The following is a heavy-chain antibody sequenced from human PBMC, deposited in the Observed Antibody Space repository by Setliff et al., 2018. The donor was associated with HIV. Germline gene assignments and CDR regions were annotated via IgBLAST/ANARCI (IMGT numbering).Heavy chain of an antibody. CDR2: INHSGST. D-gene: IGHD1-26*01. V-gene: IGHV4-34*01. CDR1: GGSFSGYY. CDR3: AIFQKRPWGGLDY. J-gene: IGHJ4*02. Sequence: SETLSLTCAVYGGSFSGYYWSWIRQPPGKGLEWIGEINHSGSTHYNPSLKSRVTISVDTSKNQFSLKLSSETAADTAVYYCAIFQKRPWGGLDYWGQGTLVTV.